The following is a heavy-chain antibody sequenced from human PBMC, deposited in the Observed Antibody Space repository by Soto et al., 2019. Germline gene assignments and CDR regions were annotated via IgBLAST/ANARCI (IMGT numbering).Heavy chain of an antibody. CDR1: GVSISSSY. CDR2: IYYTGTT. CDR3: ARGGNRYSNTASGVGGFDF. D-gene: IGHD5-12*01. V-gene: IGHV4-59*01. J-gene: IGHJ4*02. Sequence: SETLSLTCTVSGVSISSSYWSWIRQSPGTGLEWIGYIYYTGTTNYNPSLKRRVTISLDTAKNQFSLNVNSLTTADTAVYFCARGGNRYSNTASGVGGFDFWGQGTLVTVPQ.